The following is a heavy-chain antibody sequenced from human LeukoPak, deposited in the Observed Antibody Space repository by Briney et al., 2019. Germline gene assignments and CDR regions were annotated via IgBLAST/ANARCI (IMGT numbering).Heavy chain of an antibody. CDR2: INHSGST. D-gene: IGHD1-26*01. CDR1: GESFSGYY. V-gene: IGHV4-34*01. CDR3: ARAQKLVGIDY. J-gene: IGHJ4*02. Sequence: SETLSLTCAVYGESFSGYYWTWIRQPPGKGLEWIGEINHSGSTNYNPSLKSRVTLSVDTSKNQFSLKLTSVTAADTAVYYCARAQKLVGIDYWGQGTLVTVSS.